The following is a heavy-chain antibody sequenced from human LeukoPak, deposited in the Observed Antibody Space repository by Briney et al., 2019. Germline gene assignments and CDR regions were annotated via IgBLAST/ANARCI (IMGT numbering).Heavy chain of an antibody. V-gene: IGHV3-21*01. J-gene: IGHJ3*02. CDR3: ARYILYHGAFDI. CDR2: IRSGSSYI. D-gene: IGHD3-9*01. Sequence: GGSLRLSCAASGFTLSPYTMNWVRQAPGKGLEWVSSIRSGSSYIYYADSVKGRFTISRDNAKNSLSLQMNSLRAEDTAVYYCARYILYHGAFDIWGQGTMVTVSS. CDR1: GFTLSPYT.